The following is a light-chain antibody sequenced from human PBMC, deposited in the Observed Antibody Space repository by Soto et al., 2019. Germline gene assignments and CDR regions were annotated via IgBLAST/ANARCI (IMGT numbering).Light chain of an antibody. Sequence: IQMTQSPSSLSASVGDRVTITCRASQTISEYVNWYQQKPGKAPKILIYAAAGLHSGVPSRFSGSGSGTDFTLTISSLQPEDFAIYYCQQSFSAPPTFGGGTKVDIK. CDR1: QTISEY. J-gene: IGKJ4*01. V-gene: IGKV1-39*01. CDR3: QQSFSAPPT. CDR2: AAA.